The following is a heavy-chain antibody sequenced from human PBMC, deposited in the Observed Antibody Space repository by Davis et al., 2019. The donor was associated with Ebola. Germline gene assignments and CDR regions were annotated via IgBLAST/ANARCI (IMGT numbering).Heavy chain of an antibody. CDR1: GGSISSSNW. D-gene: IGHD4-11*01. CDR3: ARATYSNDNWFDP. CDR2: IYHSGST. Sequence: MPSETLSLTCAVSGGSISSSNWWSWVRQPPGKGLEWIGEIYHSGSTNYNPSLKSRVTMSVDTSNNQFSLKLRSVTAADTAVYYCARATYSNDNWFDPWGQGTLVTVSS. V-gene: IGHV4-4*02. J-gene: IGHJ5*02.